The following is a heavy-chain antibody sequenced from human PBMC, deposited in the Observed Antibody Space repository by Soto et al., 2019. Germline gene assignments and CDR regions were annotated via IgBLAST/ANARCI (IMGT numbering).Heavy chain of an antibody. CDR1: GYSFSSYY. J-gene: IGHJ4*02. CDR3: ARDWEFGY. Sequence: ASVKVSCKASGYSFSSYYMHWVRQAPGQGLEWMGVINPSGDSITYAQKFQGRVTMTKDTSTSTLFMEVSSLRSEDTAVYFCARDWEFGYWGQGTLVTVSS. D-gene: IGHD1-26*01. V-gene: IGHV1-46*01. CDR2: INPSGDSI.